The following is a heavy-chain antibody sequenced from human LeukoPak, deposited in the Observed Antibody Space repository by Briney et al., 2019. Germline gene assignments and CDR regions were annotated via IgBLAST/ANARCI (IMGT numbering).Heavy chain of an antibody. V-gene: IGHV3-23*01. CDR2: ISGSGGST. CDR1: GFTLSSYA. Sequence: GGSLRLSCAASGFTLSSYAMSWVRQAPGKGLEWVSAISGSGGSTYYADSVKGRFTISRDNSKNTLYLQMNSLRAEDTAVYYCARDDSSGSYDYWGQGTLVTVSS. J-gene: IGHJ4*02. CDR3: ARDDSSGSYDY. D-gene: IGHD3-22*01.